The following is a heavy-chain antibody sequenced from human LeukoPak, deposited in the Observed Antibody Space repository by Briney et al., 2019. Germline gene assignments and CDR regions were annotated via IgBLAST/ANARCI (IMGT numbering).Heavy chain of an antibody. D-gene: IGHD2-21*02. J-gene: IGHJ4*02. Sequence: PSETLSLTCAVYGGSFSGYYWSWIRQPPGKGLEWMGEITHSGSTNYNPSLKSRVTISVDKSKNQFSLKLSSVTAADTAVYYCASPGGDLSYWGQGTLVTVSS. V-gene: IGHV4-34*01. CDR1: GGSFSGYY. CDR3: ASPGGDLSY. CDR2: ITHSGST.